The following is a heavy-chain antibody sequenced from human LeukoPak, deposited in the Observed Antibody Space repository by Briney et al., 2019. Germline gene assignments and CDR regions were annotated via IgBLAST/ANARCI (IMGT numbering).Heavy chain of an antibody. CDR2: IWYDGSNK. V-gene: IGHV3-30*02. Sequence: PGGSLRLSWAAPGLXFRNYGVHWVRQAPGKGLEWVAIIWYDGSNKYYADSVKGRFTISRDNSKNTLYLQMSSLRAEDTAVYYCAKRGESDGLYYFDYWGQGTLVTVSS. D-gene: IGHD3-10*01. J-gene: IGHJ4*02. CDR1: GLXFRNYG. CDR3: AKRGESDGLYYFDY.